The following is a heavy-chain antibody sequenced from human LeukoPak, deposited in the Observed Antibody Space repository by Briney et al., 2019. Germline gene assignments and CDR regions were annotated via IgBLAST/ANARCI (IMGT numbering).Heavy chain of an antibody. Sequence: PGGSLRLSCAASGFTFSSYAMSWVRQAPGKGLEWVSAISGSGGSTYYADSVKGRFTISRDNSKNTLYLQMNSLRAEDTAVYYCAKDRAYDILTGYYDGGTDAFDIWGQGTMVTVSS. J-gene: IGHJ3*02. CDR1: GFTFSSYA. CDR2: ISGSGGST. V-gene: IGHV3-23*01. D-gene: IGHD3-9*01. CDR3: AKDRAYDILTGYYDGGTDAFDI.